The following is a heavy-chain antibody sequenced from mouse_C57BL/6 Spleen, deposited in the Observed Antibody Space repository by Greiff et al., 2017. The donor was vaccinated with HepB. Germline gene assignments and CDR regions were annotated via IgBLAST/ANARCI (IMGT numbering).Heavy chain of an antibody. CDR3: VRGGHYDYDGRGFDY. D-gene: IGHD2-4*01. Sequence: EVKVIESGGGLVQPKGSLKLSCAASGFSFNTYAMNWVRQAPGKGLEWVARIRSKSNNYATYYADSVKDRFTISRDDSESMLYLQMNNLKTEDTAMYYCVRGGHYDYDGRGFDYWGQGTTLTVSS. J-gene: IGHJ2*01. V-gene: IGHV10-1*01. CDR2: IRSKSNNYAT. CDR1: GFSFNTYA.